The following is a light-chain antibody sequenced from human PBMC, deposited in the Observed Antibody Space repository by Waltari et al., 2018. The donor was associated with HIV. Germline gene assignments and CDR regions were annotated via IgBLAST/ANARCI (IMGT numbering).Light chain of an antibody. V-gene: IGLV3-25*03. CDR3: QSADTSGTYVV. CDR1: SLAKQY. J-gene: IGLJ2*01. Sequence: SFELAQPPSVSVSPGQTATITCSGESLAKQYGYWYQQKSGQAPLLVIYKDTERPSGGPDRFSGSTSGAIVTLTISGVQSEDEADYYCQSADTSGTYVVFGGGTKLTVL. CDR2: KDT.